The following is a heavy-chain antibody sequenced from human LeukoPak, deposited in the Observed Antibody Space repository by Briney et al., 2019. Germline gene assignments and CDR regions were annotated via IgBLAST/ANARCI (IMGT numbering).Heavy chain of an antibody. CDR3: ARGGSLGSITMSYYYYYYMDV. CDR1: GFTFSSYG. J-gene: IGHJ6*03. V-gene: IGHV3-30*03. CDR2: ISYDGSNK. D-gene: IGHD6-13*01. Sequence: PGRSLRLSCAASGFTFSSYGMHWVRQAPGKGLEWVAVISYDGSNKYYADSVKGRFTISRDNSKNTLYLQMNSLRAEDTAVYYCARGGSLGSITMSYYYYYYMDVWGKGTTVTVSS.